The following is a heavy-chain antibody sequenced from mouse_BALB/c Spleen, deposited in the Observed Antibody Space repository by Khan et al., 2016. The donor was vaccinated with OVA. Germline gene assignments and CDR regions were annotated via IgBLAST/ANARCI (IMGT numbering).Heavy chain of an antibody. Sequence: QIQLVQSGPELKKPGETVKISCKASGKTFTNYGMNWVKQAPGKGLKWMGWINTYTGEPTYADDFKGRFAFSLEASASTAYLQINNLKDEDTATYVSARPPYVSYVMVYWGQGTSVTVSS. D-gene: IGHD1-1*01. CDR1: GKTFTNYG. V-gene: IGHV9-3-1*01. J-gene: IGHJ4*01. CDR2: INTYTGEP. CDR3: ARPPYVSYVMVY.